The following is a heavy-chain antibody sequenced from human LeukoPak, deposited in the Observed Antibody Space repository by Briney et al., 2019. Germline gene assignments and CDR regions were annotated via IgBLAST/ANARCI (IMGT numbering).Heavy chain of an antibody. CDR1: GFTFSSYA. CDR3: AKDKKFGAARPDDAFDI. J-gene: IGHJ3*02. V-gene: IGHV3-23*01. D-gene: IGHD6-6*01. CDR2: ISGSDGGST. Sequence: GGSLRLSCAASGFTFSSYAMSWVRQAPGKGLEWVSAISGSDGGSTYYADSVKGRFTISRDNSKNTLYLQMNSLRAEDTAVYYCAKDKKFGAARPDDAFDIWGQGTMVTVSS.